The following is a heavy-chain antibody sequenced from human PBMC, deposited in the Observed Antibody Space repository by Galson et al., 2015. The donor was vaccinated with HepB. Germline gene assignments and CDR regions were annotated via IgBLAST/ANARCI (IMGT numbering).Heavy chain of an antibody. D-gene: IGHD3-10*01. CDR1: GFIVDGSG. J-gene: IGHJ4*02. V-gene: IGHV3-23*01. CDR3: TRDSGWESAY. CDR2: ISASGGKT. Sequence: SLRLSCAASGFIVDGSGMSWVRQAPGKGLEWVSGISASGGKTYYPDSVEGRFTMSRDNSQNTVYLQMNSLRGDDSALYYCTRDSGWESAYWGQGTLVTVSS.